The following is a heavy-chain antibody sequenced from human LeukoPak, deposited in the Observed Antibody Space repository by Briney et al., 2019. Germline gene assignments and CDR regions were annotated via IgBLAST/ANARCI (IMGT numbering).Heavy chain of an antibody. CDR1: GFTFSSYG. CDR3: ANHVAAAGTQYFQH. CDR2: IRYDGGNK. D-gene: IGHD6-13*01. J-gene: IGHJ1*01. V-gene: IGHV3-30*02. Sequence: GGSLRLSCAASGFTFSSYGMHWVRQAPGKGLEWVAFIRYDGGNKYYADSVKGRFTISRDNSKNTLYLQMNSLRAEDTAVYYCANHVAAAGTQYFQHWGQGTLVTVSS.